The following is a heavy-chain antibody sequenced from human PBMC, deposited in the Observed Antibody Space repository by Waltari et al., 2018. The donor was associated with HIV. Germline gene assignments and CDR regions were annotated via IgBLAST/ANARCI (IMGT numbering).Heavy chain of an antibody. J-gene: IGHJ4*02. CDR1: GLTFSNFA. CDR2: IGGGGHAP. Sequence: EVQLLESGGVLVQPGGSLRLACSASGLTFSNFAMSWVRQAPGKGLRWGSGIGGGGHAPFYSDSVKGRSTIARDNAKNTLYLQKHSLGAEDTAVYYCARLDFWLKYNFDYWGQGTPVTISS. V-gene: IGHV3-23*01. CDR3: ARLDFWLKYNFDY. D-gene: IGHD1-1*01.